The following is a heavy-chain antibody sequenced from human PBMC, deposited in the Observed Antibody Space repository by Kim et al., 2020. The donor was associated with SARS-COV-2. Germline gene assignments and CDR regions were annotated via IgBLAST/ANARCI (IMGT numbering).Heavy chain of an antibody. CDR2: IYYSGST. J-gene: IGHJ6*02. Sequence: SETLSLTCTVSGGSISSGGYYWSWIRQHPGKGLEWIGYIYYSGSTYYNPSLKSRVTISVDTSKNQFSLKLSSVTAADTAVYYCGTTSSGYRVNQYYYYGMDVWGQGTTVTVSS. CDR3: GTTSSGYRVNQYYYYGMDV. V-gene: IGHV4-31*03. CDR1: GGSISSGGYY. D-gene: IGHD3-22*01.